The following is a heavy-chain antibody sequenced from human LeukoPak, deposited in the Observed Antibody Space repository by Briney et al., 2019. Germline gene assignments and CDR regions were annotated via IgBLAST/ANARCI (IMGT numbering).Heavy chain of an antibody. D-gene: IGHD2-15*01. CDR2: IYYTGST. V-gene: IGHV4-59*01. CDR1: GGSISSYY. J-gene: IGHJ1*01. Sequence: SETLSLTCTVSGGSISSYYWSWIRQPPWKGLEWIGFIYYTGSTNYNPSLKSRVTMSVDTSKNQFSLKLSSVTAADTAFYYCASPEATTATDSSYLHWGQGTLVTVSS. CDR3: ASPEATTATDSSYLH.